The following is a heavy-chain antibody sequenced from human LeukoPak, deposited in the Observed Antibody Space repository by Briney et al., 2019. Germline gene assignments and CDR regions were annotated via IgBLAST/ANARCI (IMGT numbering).Heavy chain of an antibody. D-gene: IGHD4-17*01. Sequence: GGSLRLSCAASGFTFSDHYMDWVRQAPGKGLEWVGRTRNKANSYTTEYAASVEGRFTISRDDSKNSLYLQMNSLKTEDTAVYYCARARTVWGDYEYYFDYWGQGTLVTVSS. V-gene: IGHV3-72*01. J-gene: IGHJ4*02. CDR1: GFTFSDHY. CDR2: TRNKANSYTT. CDR3: ARARTVWGDYEYYFDY.